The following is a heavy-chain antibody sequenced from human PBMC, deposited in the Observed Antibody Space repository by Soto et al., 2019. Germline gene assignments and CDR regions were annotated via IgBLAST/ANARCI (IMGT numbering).Heavy chain of an antibody. V-gene: IGHV1-69*04. D-gene: IGHD6-13*01. CDR3: ARDGWVYSTLDYWFDP. CDR2: IIPILGIA. J-gene: IGHJ5*02. Sequence: GASVKVSCKASGGTFSSYTISWVRQAPGQGLEWMGRIIPILGIANYAQKFQGRVTITADKSTSTAYMELSSLRSEDTAVYYCARDGWVYSTLDYWFDPWGQGTLVTVSS. CDR1: GGTFSSYT.